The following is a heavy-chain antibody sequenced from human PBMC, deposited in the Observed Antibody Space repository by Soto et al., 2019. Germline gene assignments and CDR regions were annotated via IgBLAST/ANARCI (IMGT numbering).Heavy chain of an antibody. CDR2: INSDGSST. V-gene: IGHV3-74*01. Sequence: GGSLRLSCATSGFTFSSYWMHWVRQAPGKGLVWVSRINSDGSSTSYADSVKGRFTITRDNAKNTLYLQMNSLRAEDTAVYYCAREGEWIKALYGMDVWGQGTTVTVSS. CDR3: AREGEWIKALYGMDV. CDR1: GFTFSSYW. D-gene: IGHD5-12*01. J-gene: IGHJ6*02.